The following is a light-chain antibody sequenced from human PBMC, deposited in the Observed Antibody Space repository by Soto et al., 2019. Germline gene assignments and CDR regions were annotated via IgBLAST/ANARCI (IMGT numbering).Light chain of an antibody. V-gene: IGLV2-23*02. CDR2: EVS. CDR1: RSDGGSDNI. J-gene: IGLJ2*01. Sequence: QSALTQPASVSGSPGRWCTMSCTATRSDGGSDNIVSWYQHHPGKTPKLRFYEVSKRPSGVSNRFSGSKSGKTASLTISGLQAEDEADYYCSSYAGSSTLFGGGTKLTVL. CDR3: SSYAGSSTL.